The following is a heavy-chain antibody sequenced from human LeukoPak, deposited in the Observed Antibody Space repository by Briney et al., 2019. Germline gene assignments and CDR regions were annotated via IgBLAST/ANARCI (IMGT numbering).Heavy chain of an antibody. CDR2: IGSSSTTI. J-gene: IGHJ4*02. CDR1: GFTFSSYS. Sequence: RSGGSLRLSCVVSGFTFSSYSMNWVRQAPGKGLEWISYIGSSSTTIYYADSVKGRFTISSDNAKNSLYLQMNSLRDEDTAVYYCARDLYFWGQGTLVTVSS. D-gene: IGHD2-15*01. V-gene: IGHV3-48*02. CDR3: ARDLYF.